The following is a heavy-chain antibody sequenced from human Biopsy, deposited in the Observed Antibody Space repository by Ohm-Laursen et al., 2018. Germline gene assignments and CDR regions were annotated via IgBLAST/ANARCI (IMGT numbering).Heavy chain of an antibody. CDR1: GESFNGYY. J-gene: IGHJ3*01. Sequence: SDTLSLTCAVYGESFNGYYWSWIRQTPGKGLEWIGEINHSGRTNYNPSLKSRVTISVDTSKNQFSLKLSSVTAADTAVFFCARLSRLDDYWNDDPPDAFDVWGQGKMVTVSS. CDR3: ARLSRLDDYWNDDPPDAFDV. D-gene: IGHD3-3*01. V-gene: IGHV4-34*01. CDR2: INHSGRT.